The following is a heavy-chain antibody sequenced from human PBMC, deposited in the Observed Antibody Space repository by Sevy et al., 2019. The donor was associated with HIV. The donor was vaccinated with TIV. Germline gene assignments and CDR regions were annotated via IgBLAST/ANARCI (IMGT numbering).Heavy chain of an antibody. CDR1: GYTFTSYD. V-gene: IGHV1-8*01. CDR3: ARGRAYYNWNYPGDV. J-gene: IGHJ6*02. Sequence: GASVKVSCKASGYTFTSYDINWVRQATGQGLEWMGWMNPNSGNTGYAQKFQGRVTMTRNTSISTAYMELSSLRSEDTAVYYCARGRAYYNWNYPGDVWGQGTTVTVSS. CDR2: MNPNSGNT. D-gene: IGHD1-7*01.